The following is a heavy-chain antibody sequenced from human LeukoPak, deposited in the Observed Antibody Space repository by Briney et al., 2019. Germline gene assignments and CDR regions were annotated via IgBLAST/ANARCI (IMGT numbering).Heavy chain of an antibody. Sequence: SQTLSLTCTVSGGSISSGGYYWSWIRQPPGKGLEWIGYIYYSGSSNYNPSLKSRVTTSVDTSKNQFSLKLTSVTAADTAVYYCARPYYPASDPHAFDIWGPGTMVTVSS. CDR3: ARPYYPASDPHAFDI. V-gene: IGHV4-61*08. CDR1: GGSISSGGYY. CDR2: IYYSGSS. J-gene: IGHJ3*02. D-gene: IGHD3-10*01.